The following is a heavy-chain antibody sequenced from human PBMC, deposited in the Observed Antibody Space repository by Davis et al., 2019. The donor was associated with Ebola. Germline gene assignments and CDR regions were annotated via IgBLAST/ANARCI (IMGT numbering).Heavy chain of an antibody. Sequence: MPSETLSLTCTVSGYSISSGYYWGWIRQPPGKGLEWIGSIYHSGSTYYNPSLKSRVTISVDTSKHQFSLKLSSVTAADTAVYYCARWGGVATIEDYYYYGMDVWGQGTTVTVSS. D-gene: IGHD5-24*01. J-gene: IGHJ6*02. CDR1: GYSISSGYY. V-gene: IGHV4-38-2*02. CDR3: ARWGGVATIEDYYYYGMDV. CDR2: IYHSGST.